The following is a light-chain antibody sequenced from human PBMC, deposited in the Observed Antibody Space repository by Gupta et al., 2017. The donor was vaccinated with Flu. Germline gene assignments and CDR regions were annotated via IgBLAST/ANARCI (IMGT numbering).Light chain of an antibody. V-gene: IGKV3-11*01. CDR1: QRIVNY. Sequence: EIVLTQSPATLSLSPGERATLSCRASQRIVNYLAWYQQKPGQAPRLLIYDASKRASGIPARFSGIGSGTDFTLTISSLQAEDFAVYYCQQHYNSPRTFGQGTKLDIK. CDR3: QQHYNSPRT. CDR2: DAS. J-gene: IGKJ2*01.